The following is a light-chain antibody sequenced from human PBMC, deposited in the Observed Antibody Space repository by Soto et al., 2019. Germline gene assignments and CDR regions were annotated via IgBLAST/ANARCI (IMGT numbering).Light chain of an antibody. CDR1: QSINSE. J-gene: IGKJ2*01. V-gene: IGKV3-15*01. CDR2: GAS. Sequence: EIVMTQSPATLSLSPGERAALSCRASQSINSELAWYQQKPGQPPRLLIYGASTRATGVPARFTGRESGSEFTLTISGLQSEDVAVYYCQQGHNWPLTFGQGTRLE. CDR3: QQGHNWPLT.